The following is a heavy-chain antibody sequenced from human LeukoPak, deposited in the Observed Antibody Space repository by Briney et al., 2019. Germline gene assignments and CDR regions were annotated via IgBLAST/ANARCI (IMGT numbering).Heavy chain of an antibody. V-gene: IGHV3-9*01. CDR1: GFTFDDYA. J-gene: IGHJ3*02. Sequence: GGSLRLSCAASGFTFDDYAMHWVRQAPGKGLEWVSGISWNSGSIGYADSVKGRFTISRDNAKNSLYLQMNSLRAEDTAVYYCARAGGIEDIWGQGTMVTVSS. D-gene: IGHD2-15*01. CDR2: ISWNSGSI. CDR3: ARAGGIEDI.